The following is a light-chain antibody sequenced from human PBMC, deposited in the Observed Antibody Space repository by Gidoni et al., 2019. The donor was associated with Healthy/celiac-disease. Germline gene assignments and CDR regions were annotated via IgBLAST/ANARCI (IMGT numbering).Light chain of an antibody. V-gene: IGKV3-20*01. CDR3: QQYGSF. CDR2: GAS. Sequence: EIVLTQSPVTLSLSPGERATLSCRASQSVSSSYLAWYQQKPGQAPRLLIYGASSRATGIPDRCSGSGSGTDFTLTISRLEPEDFAVYYCQQYGSFFGQGTKLEIK. CDR1: QSVSSSY. J-gene: IGKJ2*01.